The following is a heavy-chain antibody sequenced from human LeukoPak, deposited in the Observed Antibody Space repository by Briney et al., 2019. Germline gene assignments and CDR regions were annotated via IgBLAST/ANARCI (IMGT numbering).Heavy chain of an antibody. V-gene: IGHV3-66*01. D-gene: IGHD2-8*01. CDR3: ARVNGVHFDY. CDR2: IYGGGTT. CDR1: GFTVSSNY. Sequence: GGSLSLSCAVSGFTVSSNYMSWVRQAPGKGLEWVSVIYGGGTTYYADSVKGRFSISRDNSKNTLYLQMNSLRAEDTAVYYCARVNGVHFDYWGQGTLVTGSS. J-gene: IGHJ4*02.